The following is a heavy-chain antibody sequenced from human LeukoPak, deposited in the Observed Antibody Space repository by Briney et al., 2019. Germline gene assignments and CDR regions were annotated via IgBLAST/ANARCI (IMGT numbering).Heavy chain of an antibody. V-gene: IGHV3-30*01. CDR3: ARDRVWYCSSTSCYLPFI. J-gene: IGHJ3*02. D-gene: IGHD2-2*01. CDR1: GFTFSSYA. CDR2: ISYDGSNK. Sequence: GGSLRLSRAASGFTFSSYAMHWVRQAPGKGLEWVAVISYDGSNKYYADSVKGRFTISRDNSKNTLYLQMNSLRAEDTAVYYCARDRVWYCSSTSCYLPFIWGQGTMVIVFS.